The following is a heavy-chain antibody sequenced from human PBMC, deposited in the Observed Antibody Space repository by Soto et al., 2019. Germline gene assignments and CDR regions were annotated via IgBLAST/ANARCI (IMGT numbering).Heavy chain of an antibody. D-gene: IGHD7-27*01. Sequence: EVQLVEPGGGLVEPGGSLRLSCAASGFTFTNAWLNWVRQAPGKGPEWVGRIKSKNDGGTTDYAAPVKGSCTISRHDSESTVYLQMNSLTTEDTAVYDCAADRPNWGAYAFDSCGQGTLVTVSS. V-gene: IGHV3-15*07. CDR1: GFTFTNAW. CDR3: AADRPNWGAYAFDS. J-gene: IGHJ4*02. CDR2: IKSKNDGGTT.